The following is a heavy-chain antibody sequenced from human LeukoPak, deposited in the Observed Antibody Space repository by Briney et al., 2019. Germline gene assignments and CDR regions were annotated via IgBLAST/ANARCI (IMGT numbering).Heavy chain of an antibody. J-gene: IGHJ1*01. CDR3: ASGSYYPEYFQH. CDR2: IYYSGST. D-gene: IGHD1-26*01. CDR1: GGSISSSSYY. V-gene: IGHV4-39*01. Sequence: SETLSLTCTVSGGSISSSSYYWGWIRQPPGKGLEWIGSIYYSGSTYYNPSLKSRVTISVDTSKNQFSLKLSSVTAADTAVYYCASGSYYPEYFQHWGQGTLVTVSS.